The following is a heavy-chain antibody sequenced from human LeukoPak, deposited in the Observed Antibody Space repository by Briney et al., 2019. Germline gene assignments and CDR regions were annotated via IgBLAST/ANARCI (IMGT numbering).Heavy chain of an antibody. J-gene: IGHJ5*02. CDR3: ARGIRVNWFDP. Sequence: ASVKVSCKASGYIFTTYAMHWVRQAPGQRLEWMGWINTGNGNTKYSQEFQGRVTITRDTSASTVYMELSSLRSDDVAVYCCARGIRVNWFDPWGQGTLVTVSS. CDR1: GYIFTTYA. CDR2: INTGNGNT. D-gene: IGHD3-3*02. V-gene: IGHV1-3*03.